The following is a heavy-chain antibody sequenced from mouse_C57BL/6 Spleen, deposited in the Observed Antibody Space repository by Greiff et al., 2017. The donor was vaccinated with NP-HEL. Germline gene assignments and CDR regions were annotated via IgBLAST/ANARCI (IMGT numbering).Heavy chain of an antibody. J-gene: IGHJ2*01. D-gene: IGHD4-1*01. V-gene: IGHV1-64*01. Sequence: VQLQQPGAELVKPGASVKLSCKASGYTFTSYWMHWVKQRPGQGLEWIGMIHPNSGSTNYNEKFTSKATLTVAKSSSTAYMQLSSLTSEDSAGDYYSSRTGKALDYWGQGTTLTVSS. CDR1: GYTFTSYW. CDR2: IHPNSGST. CDR3: SSRTGKALDY.